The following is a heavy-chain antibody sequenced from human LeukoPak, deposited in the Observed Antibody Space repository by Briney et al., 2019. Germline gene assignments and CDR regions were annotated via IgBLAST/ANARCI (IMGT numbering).Heavy chain of an antibody. CDR1: GFTFSNAW. D-gene: IGHD5-18*01. CDR3: ITAPIQLWFEPDFDY. J-gene: IGHJ4*02. CDR2: IKSKTDGGTT. V-gene: IGHV3-15*01. Sequence: GGSLRLSCAASGFTFSNAWMSWVRQAPGKGLEWVGRIKSKTDGGTTDYAAPVKGRFTISRDDSKNTLYLQMNSLKTEDTAVYYCITAPIQLWFEPDFDYWGQGTLVTVSS.